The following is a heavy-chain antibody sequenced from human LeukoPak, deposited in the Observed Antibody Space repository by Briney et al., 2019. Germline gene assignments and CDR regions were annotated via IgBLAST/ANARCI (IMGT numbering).Heavy chain of an antibody. CDR2: IKQDGSEK. V-gene: IGHV3-7*01. J-gene: IGHJ5*02. D-gene: IGHD2-21*02. Sequence: GGSLRLSCAASGFTFSSYCMSWVRQAPGKGLEWVANIKQDGSEKYYVDSVKGRFTISRDNAKNSLYLQMNSLRAEDTAVYYCARFKHIVVVTAVNWFDPWGQGTLVTVSS. CDR1: GFTFSSYC. CDR3: ARFKHIVVVTAVNWFDP.